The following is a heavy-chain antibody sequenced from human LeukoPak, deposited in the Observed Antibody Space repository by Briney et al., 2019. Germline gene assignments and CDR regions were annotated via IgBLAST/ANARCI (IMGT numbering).Heavy chain of an antibody. V-gene: IGHV3-7*01. Sequence: GGSLRLSCEASGFIFSNYWMAWVRQVPGKGLEWVANIKQDGSEKYYVDSVKGRFTISRDNAKSSLYLQMNSLRAEDTAVYYCAREAGLRYFDWLLRHYYYFDYWGQGTLVTVSS. J-gene: IGHJ4*02. CDR1: GFIFSNYW. D-gene: IGHD3-9*01. CDR3: AREAGLRYFDWLLRHYYYFDY. CDR2: IKQDGSEK.